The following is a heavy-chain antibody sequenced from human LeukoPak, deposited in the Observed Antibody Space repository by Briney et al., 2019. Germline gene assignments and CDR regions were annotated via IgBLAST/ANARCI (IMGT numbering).Heavy chain of an antibody. CDR2: ISAYNGNT. J-gene: IGHJ4*02. CDR1: GYTFTSYG. V-gene: IGHV1-18*01. Sequence: ASVKVSCKASGYTFTSYGISWVRQAPGQGLEWMGWISAYNGNTNYAQKLQGRVTMTTDTSTSTAYMELRSLRSDDTAVYYCARGFSYDSSGYYSYWGQGTLVTVSS. CDR3: ARGFSYDSSGYYSY. D-gene: IGHD3-22*01.